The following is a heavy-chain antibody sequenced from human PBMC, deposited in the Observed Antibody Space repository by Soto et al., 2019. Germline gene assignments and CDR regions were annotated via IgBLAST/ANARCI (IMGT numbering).Heavy chain of an antibody. CDR2: IIPIFGTA. D-gene: IGHD3-22*01. J-gene: IGHJ4*02. Sequence: SVKVSCKASGGTFSSYAISWVRQAPGQGLEWMGGIIPIFGTANYAQKFQGRVTITADESTSTAYMELSSLRSEDTAVCYCARGLTYYYDSSGYQGYFDYWGQGTLVTVSS. CDR1: GGTFSSYA. V-gene: IGHV1-69*13. CDR3: ARGLTYYYDSSGYQGYFDY.